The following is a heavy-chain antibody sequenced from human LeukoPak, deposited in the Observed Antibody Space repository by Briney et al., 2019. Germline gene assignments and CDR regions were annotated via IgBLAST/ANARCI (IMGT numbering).Heavy chain of an antibody. CDR1: GFTFSDYY. D-gene: IGHD2-2*01. V-gene: IGHV3-11*01. CDR2: ISSSGSTI. CDR3: ARDHSYYSSTSCPYNWFDP. Sequence: PGGSLRLSCAASGFTFSDYYMSWIRQAPGKGLEWVSYISSSGSTIYYADSVKGRFTISRDNAKNSLYLQMNSLRAEDTAVYYCARDHSYYSSTSCPYNWFDPWGQGTLVTVSS. J-gene: IGHJ5*02.